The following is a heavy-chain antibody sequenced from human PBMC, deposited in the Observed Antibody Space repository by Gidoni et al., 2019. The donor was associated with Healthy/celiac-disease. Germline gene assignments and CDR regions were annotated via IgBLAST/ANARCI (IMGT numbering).Heavy chain of an antibody. D-gene: IGHD3-22*01. CDR3: ARAFIPYDSSGYCFDY. CDR1: GFTFSSYS. V-gene: IGHV3-21*01. CDR2: ISSSSSYI. J-gene: IGHJ4*02. Sequence: EVQLVQSGVGLFTPGGSLILSCAASGFTFSSYSMNWVRQAPGKGLEWVSYISSSSSYIYYSNSEKGRFTISRDNAKNSLYLQMNSLRAEDTAVYYCARAFIPYDSSGYCFDYWGQGALVTVSS.